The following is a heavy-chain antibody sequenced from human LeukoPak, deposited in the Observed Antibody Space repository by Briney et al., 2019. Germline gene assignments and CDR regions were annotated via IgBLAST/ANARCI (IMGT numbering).Heavy chain of an antibody. CDR2: IKQDGSEK. CDR1: GFTFSSYW. V-gene: IGHV3-7*01. J-gene: IGHJ6*02. CDR3: ARQGSGCSSTSCYTLSYYYYGMDV. D-gene: IGHD2-2*02. Sequence: GGSLRLSCAASGFTFSSYWMSWVRQAPGKGLEWVANIKQDGSEKHYVDSVKGRFTISRDNAKNSLYLQMNSLRAEDTAVYYCARQGSGCSSTSCYTLSYYYYGMDVWGQGTTVTVSS.